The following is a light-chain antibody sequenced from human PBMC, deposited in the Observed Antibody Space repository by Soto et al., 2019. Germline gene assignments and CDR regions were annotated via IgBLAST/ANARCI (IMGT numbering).Light chain of an antibody. CDR2: DVS. J-gene: IGLJ2*01. CDR1: SSDVGGYNY. V-gene: IGLV2-14*01. CDR3: SSYTSSSTVV. Sequence: QSALTQPASVSGSPGQSITISCTGTSSDVGGYNYVSWYQQHPGKAPKLMIYDVSNRPSGVSNRFSGSKAGNTASLTISGLPAEDDADYYGSSYTSSSTVVFGGGTKLTVL.